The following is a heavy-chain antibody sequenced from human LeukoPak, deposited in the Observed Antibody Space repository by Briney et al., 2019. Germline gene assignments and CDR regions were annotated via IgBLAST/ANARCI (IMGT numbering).Heavy chain of an antibody. V-gene: IGHV3-23*02. Sequence: GGSLRLSCAASGFTFSSFLLNWVPQAPGKGLEWGSTISGGGGTTYYEDPVKGRFTISRDNSKNKLYLQMNSLRAEDTAVYYCVLRGGATDYWGQGPLVSVFS. D-gene: IGHD3-16*01. CDR3: VLRGGATDY. CDR2: ISGGGGTT. CDR1: GFTFSSFL. J-gene: IGHJ4*02.